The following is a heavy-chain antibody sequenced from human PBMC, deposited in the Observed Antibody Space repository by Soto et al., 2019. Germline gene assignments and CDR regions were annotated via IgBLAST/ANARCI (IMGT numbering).Heavy chain of an antibody. Sequence: PGGSLRHSCTASECTFDDYAVHWVRQAAGRGLEWVSGITWNSGNIAYADSVKGRFTIARDDDNNSLYLQMNSLRPEDTALYYCVKDSYADFHRVLSTAEYFFDYWGHGTLVTVSS. V-gene: IGHV3-9*01. CDR2: ITWNSGNI. CDR3: VKDSYADFHRVLSTAEYFFDY. J-gene: IGHJ4*01. CDR1: ECTFDDYA. D-gene: IGHD2-15*01.